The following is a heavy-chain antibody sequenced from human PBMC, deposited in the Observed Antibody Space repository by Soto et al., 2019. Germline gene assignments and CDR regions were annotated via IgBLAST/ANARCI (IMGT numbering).Heavy chain of an antibody. J-gene: IGHJ3*02. CDR1: GDSISPYY. CDR2: IYHSGST. V-gene: IGHV4-59*12. Sequence: QVQLQESGPGLVNPSETLSLTCTVSGDSISPYYWSWIRQPPGKGLEWIGEIYHSGSTNYNPSLKSRVTISVDKSKNQFSLKLSSVTAADTAVYYCARDAEYYYDSSGYSPGDAFDIWGQGTMVTVSS. D-gene: IGHD3-22*01. CDR3: ARDAEYYYDSSGYSPGDAFDI.